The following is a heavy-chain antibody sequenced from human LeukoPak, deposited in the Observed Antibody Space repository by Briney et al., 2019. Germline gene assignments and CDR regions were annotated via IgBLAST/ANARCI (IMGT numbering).Heavy chain of an antibody. CDR3: ARVYYDILTGYSAPPHY. V-gene: IGHV1-46*01. J-gene: IGHJ4*02. D-gene: IGHD3-9*01. CDR2: INPSGGST. CDR1: GYTFTSYY. Sequence: ASVKVSCKASGYTFTSYYMHWVRQAPGQGLEWMEIINPSGGSTSYAQKFQGRVTMTRDTSTSTVYMELSSLRSEDTAVYYCARVYYDILTGYSAPPHYWGQGTLVTVSS.